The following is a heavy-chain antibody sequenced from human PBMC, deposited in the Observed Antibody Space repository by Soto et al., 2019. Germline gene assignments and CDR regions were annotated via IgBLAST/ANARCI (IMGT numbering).Heavy chain of an antibody. V-gene: IGHV5-51*01. Sequence: GESLKISCKGSGYSFTNYWIGWVRQMPGKDLEWIGIIYPEDSETRYSPSFQGQVTISADKSISTAYLQWSSLKASDTAMYYCAGGGVRGVITRTRDYYGMDVWGKXPRSPSPQ. CDR2: IYPEDSET. D-gene: IGHD3-10*01. CDR1: GYSFTNYW. CDR3: AGGGVRGVITRTRDYYGMDV. J-gene: IGHJ6*01.